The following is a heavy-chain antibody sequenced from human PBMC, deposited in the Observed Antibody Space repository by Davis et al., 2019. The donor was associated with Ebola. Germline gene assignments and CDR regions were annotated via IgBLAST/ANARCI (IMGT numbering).Heavy chain of an antibody. V-gene: IGHV1-46*01. CDR2: ISPSGGST. CDR1: GGTFSSYA. CDR3: ARSPLAPNEVVVVAASWYFDY. J-gene: IGHJ4*02. D-gene: IGHD2-15*01. Sequence: ASVKVSCKASGGTFSSYAISWVRQAPGQGLEWMGIISPSGGSTSYAQKFQGRVTMTRDTSTSTVYMELSSLRSEDTAVYYCARSPLAPNEVVVVAASWYFDYWGQGTLVTVSS.